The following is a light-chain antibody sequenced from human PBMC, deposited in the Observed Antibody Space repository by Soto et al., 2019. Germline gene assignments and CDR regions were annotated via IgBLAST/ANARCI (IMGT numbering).Light chain of an antibody. Sequence: AIQMTQSPSSLSASVGDRVTITCRASQGIRNDLHWFQQKPGKAPRLLIYAASHLQNGVPSRFSGGGSGTDFSLTIRSLQPEDFATYYCLQDYNFRTFGQGTKVEI. CDR1: QGIRND. V-gene: IGKV1-6*01. CDR2: AAS. J-gene: IGKJ1*01. CDR3: LQDYNFRT.